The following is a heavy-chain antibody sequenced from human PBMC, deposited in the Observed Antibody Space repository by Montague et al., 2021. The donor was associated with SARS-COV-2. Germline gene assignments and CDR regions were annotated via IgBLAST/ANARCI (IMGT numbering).Heavy chain of an antibody. Sequence: SETLSLTCTVSGGSITGYYWSWLRRSSVKGPHWIAQIYDGGAVNYNPTLGSRVTISTDTSKNQLSLKVNSVTAADTAVYYCVRDHSYGGPRGAYDIWGQGTVVTVSS. CDR2: IYDGGAV. V-gene: IGHV4-59*01. CDR1: GGSITGYY. D-gene: IGHD4-23*01. CDR3: VRDHSYGGPRGAYDI. J-gene: IGHJ3*02.